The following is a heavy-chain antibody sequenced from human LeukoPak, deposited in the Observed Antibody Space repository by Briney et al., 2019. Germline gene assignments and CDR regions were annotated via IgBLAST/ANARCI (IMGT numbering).Heavy chain of an antibody. CDR2: MSSSSSYI. Sequence: PGGSLRLSCAASGFTFSSYSMNWVRQAPGKGLEWVSSMSSSSSYIYYADSVEGRFTISRDNAKNSLYLQMNSLRAEDTAVYYCARDRSYYYGMDVWGQGTTVTVSS. V-gene: IGHV3-21*01. J-gene: IGHJ6*02. CDR3: ARDRSYYYGMDV. CDR1: GFTFSSYS.